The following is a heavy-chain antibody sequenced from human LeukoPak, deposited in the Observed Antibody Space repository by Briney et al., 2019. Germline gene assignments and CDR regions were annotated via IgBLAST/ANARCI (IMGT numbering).Heavy chain of an antibody. CDR2: INSIGSTL. Sequence: GGSLRLSCAASGFTFRSYEMIWVRQAPGKGLEWVSYINSIGSTLYYADSVKGRFTISRDNAKNSLYLQMNSLRVEDMAVYYCAGSRDIYNLNWGQGTLVTVSS. V-gene: IGHV3-48*03. J-gene: IGHJ4*02. CDR3: AGSRDIYNLN. D-gene: IGHD5-24*01. CDR1: GFTFRSYE.